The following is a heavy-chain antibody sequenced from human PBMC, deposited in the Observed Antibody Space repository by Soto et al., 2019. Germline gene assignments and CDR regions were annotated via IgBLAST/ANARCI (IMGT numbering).Heavy chain of an antibody. Sequence: PSETLSLTCTVSGGSISSGGYYWSWIRQHPGKGLEWIGYIYYSGSTYYNPSLKSRVTISVDTSKNQFSLKLSSVTAADTAVYYCARVYCSSTSCSGDAFDIWGQGTMVTVSS. CDR1: GGSISSGGYY. CDR2: IYYSGST. V-gene: IGHV4-31*03. D-gene: IGHD2-2*01. CDR3: ARVYCSSTSCSGDAFDI. J-gene: IGHJ3*02.